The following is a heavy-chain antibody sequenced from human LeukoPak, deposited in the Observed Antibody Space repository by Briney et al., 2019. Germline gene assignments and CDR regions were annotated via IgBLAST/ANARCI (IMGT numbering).Heavy chain of an antibody. V-gene: IGHV3-30*02. CDR2: IRYDGSNK. D-gene: IGHD2-2*02. CDR3: AKSCSSTSCYTEGGY. CDR1: GFTFSSYG. Sequence: GGSLRLSCAASGFTFSSYGMHWVRQAPGKGLEWEAFIRYDGSNKYYADSVKGRFTISRDNSKNTLYLQMNSLRAEDTAVYYCAKSCSSTSCYTEGGYWGQGTLVTVSS. J-gene: IGHJ4*02.